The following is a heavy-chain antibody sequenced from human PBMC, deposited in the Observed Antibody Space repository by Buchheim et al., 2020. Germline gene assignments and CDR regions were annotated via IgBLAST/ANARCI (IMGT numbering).Heavy chain of an antibody. J-gene: IGHJ5*02. CDR1: GYTFTSYY. Sequence: QVQLVQSGAEVKKPGASVKVSCKASGYTFTSYYMHWVRQAPGQGLEWMGIINPSGGSTSYAQKFQGRVTMTRDTSTSTVYMELSSLRSEDTAVYYCARDHGGYQLLYHNWFDPWGQGTL. CDR2: INPSGGST. D-gene: IGHD2-2*02. CDR3: ARDHGGYQLLYHNWFDP. V-gene: IGHV1-46*01.